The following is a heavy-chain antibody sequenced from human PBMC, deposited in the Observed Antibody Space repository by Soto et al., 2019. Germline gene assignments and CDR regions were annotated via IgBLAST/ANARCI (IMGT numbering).Heavy chain of an antibody. D-gene: IGHD6-19*01. V-gene: IGHV5-51*01. CDR3: ARVYSSGSDY. Sequence: GESLKISCKGSGYSFTTYWIGWVRQMPGKGLEWMGIIYPGDSDTKYSPSFQGQVTISXXXXXXTXYXQWXXLQASDSAMYYCARVYSSGSDYWGQGTLVTVSS. CDR2: IYPGDSDT. CDR1: GYSFTTYW. J-gene: IGHJ4*02.